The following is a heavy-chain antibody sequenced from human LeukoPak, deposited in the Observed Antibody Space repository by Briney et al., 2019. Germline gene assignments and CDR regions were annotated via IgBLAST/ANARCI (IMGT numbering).Heavy chain of an antibody. CDR3: ARTYRYCSGGSCYYYFDY. J-gene: IGHJ4*02. CDR1: GGSISSSSYY. V-gene: IGHV4-61*05. CDR2: IYYSGST. D-gene: IGHD2-15*01. Sequence: SETLSLTCTVSGGSISSSSYYWGWIRQPPGKGLEWIGYIYYSGSTNYNPSLKSRVTISVDTSKNQFSLKLSSVTAADTAVYYCARTYRYCSGGSCYYYFDYWGQGTLVTVSS.